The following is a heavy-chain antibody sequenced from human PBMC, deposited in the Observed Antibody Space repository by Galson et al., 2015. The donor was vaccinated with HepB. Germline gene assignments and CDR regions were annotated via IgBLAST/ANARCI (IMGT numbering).Heavy chain of an antibody. J-gene: IGHJ5*02. V-gene: IGHV3-23*01. Sequence: SLRLSCAASGFTFSSYAMSWVRQAPGKGLEWVSAISGSGGSTYYADSVKGRFTISRDNSKNTLYLQMKSLRAEDPAVYYCAKDRLYYGEDNWFDPWGQGTLVTVSS. CDR1: GFTFSSYA. D-gene: IGHD3-3*01. CDR2: ISGSGGST. CDR3: AKDRLYYGEDNWFDP.